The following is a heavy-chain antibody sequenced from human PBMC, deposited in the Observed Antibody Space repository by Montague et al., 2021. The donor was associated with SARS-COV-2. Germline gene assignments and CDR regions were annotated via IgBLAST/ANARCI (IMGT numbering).Heavy chain of an antibody. V-gene: IGHV4-34*01. CDR3: ARSHDYRGNYYFDS. D-gene: IGHD4-23*01. CDR1: GGSLRGFY. J-gene: IGHJ4*02. CDR2: ITHGGST. Sequence: SETLSLTCAVYGGSLRGFYWTWIRQAPGKGLEWVGEITHGGSTSYSPALKSRLTISLDTSKNQFSLKLDSVTAADAATYYCARSHDYRGNYYFDSWGQGALVIVSS.